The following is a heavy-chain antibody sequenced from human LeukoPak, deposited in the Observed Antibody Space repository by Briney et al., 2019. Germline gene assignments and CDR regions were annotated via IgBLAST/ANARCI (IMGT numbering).Heavy chain of an antibody. CDR1: GFTFTTYA. CDR3: AKSRLPYDSSGYYSFDC. CDR2: MSGSGG. J-gene: IGHJ4*02. D-gene: IGHD3-22*01. Sequence: GGSLRLSCAAAGFTFTTYAMSWVRQAPGKGLEWVSSMSGSGGNYADSVKGRFTISRDNSKNTLYLQMNSLRAEDTAVYYCAKSRLPYDSSGYYSFDCWGQGTLVTASS. V-gene: IGHV3-23*01.